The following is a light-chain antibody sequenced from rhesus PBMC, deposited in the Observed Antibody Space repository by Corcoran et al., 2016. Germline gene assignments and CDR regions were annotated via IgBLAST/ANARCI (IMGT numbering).Light chain of an antibody. CDR1: QDIKNY. CDR3: QQYNNSPLT. CDR2: YAS. V-gene: IGKV1-66*01. J-gene: IGKJ4*01. Sequence: DIQMTQSPSSLSASAGDRVTITCRASQDIKNYLSWYQQKPGKAPKALIYYASRSEAGVPSRFSGTRSVTDYTRTNNSLQTEDIATYYCQQYNNSPLTFGGGTKVEMK.